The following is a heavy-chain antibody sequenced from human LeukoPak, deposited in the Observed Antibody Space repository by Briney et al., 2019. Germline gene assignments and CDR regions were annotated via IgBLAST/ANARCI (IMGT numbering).Heavy chain of an antibody. CDR3: ARVFARGGEISGSYYYY. J-gene: IGHJ4*02. CDR1: GGTFSSYA. V-gene: IGHV1-69*05. D-gene: IGHD1-26*01. CDR2: IIPIFGTP. Sequence: GASVKVSCKASGGTFSSYAINWVRQAPGQGLEWMGGIIPIFGTPNYAQKFQGRVTITTDESTSTAYMELSSLSSEDTAVYYCARVFARGGEISGSYYYYWGQGTLVTVSS.